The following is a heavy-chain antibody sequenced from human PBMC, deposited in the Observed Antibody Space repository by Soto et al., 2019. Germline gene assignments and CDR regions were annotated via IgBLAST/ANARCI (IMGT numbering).Heavy chain of an antibody. Sequence: QVQLVQSGAEVRKPGASVKVSCRASGYTFSSYDIHWLRQATGQGLEWVGWMAPYSGNTGYAQKFQGRVTMTRDTSINPAYMELSSLRSEDTAIYYCARVYGAGSFEYWGQGTLVTVSS. CDR3: ARVYGAGSFEY. CDR2: MAPYSGNT. V-gene: IGHV1-8*02. D-gene: IGHD3-10*01. CDR1: GYTFSSYD. J-gene: IGHJ4*02.